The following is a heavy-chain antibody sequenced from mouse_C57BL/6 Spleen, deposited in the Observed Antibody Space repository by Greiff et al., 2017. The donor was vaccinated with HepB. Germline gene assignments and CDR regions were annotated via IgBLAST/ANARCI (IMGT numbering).Heavy chain of an antibody. Sequence: EVKVEESGGGLVKPGGSLKLSCAASGFTFSDYGMHWVRQAPEKGLEWVAYISSGSSTIYYADTVKGRFTISRDNAKNTLFLQMTSLRSEDTAMYYCARQYYGTYFDYWGQGTTLTVSS. D-gene: IGHD1-1*01. CDR1: GFTFSDYG. V-gene: IGHV5-17*01. CDR3: ARQYYGTYFDY. CDR2: ISSGSSTI. J-gene: IGHJ2*01.